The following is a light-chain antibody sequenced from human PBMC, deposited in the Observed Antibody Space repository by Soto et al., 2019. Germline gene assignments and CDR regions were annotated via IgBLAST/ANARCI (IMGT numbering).Light chain of an antibody. Sequence: QSVLTQPPSVSASPGQRVTISCSGSSSNIGKTSVSWYQHLPGTAPKLLIFDNYERPSGIPDRFSASKSGATATLDITGLQTGDEADYFCGAWDSSLDVFVFGPGTKLTVL. J-gene: IGLJ1*01. CDR3: GAWDSSLDVFV. V-gene: IGLV1-51*01. CDR1: SSNIGKTS. CDR2: DNY.